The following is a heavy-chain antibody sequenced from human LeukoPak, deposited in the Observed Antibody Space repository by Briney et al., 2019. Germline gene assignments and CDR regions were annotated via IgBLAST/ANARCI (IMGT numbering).Heavy chain of an antibody. CDR3: ARGNSELRYFDEGFDY. J-gene: IGHJ4*02. D-gene: IGHD3-9*01. V-gene: IGHV1-18*01. CDR1: GYTFTSYG. Sequence: ASVKLSCKASGYTFTSYGISWVRQAPGQGLEWMGWISAYNGNTNYAQKLQGRVTMTTDTSTSTAYMELRSLRSDDTAVYYCARGNSELRYFDEGFDYWGQGTLVTVSA. CDR2: ISAYNGNT.